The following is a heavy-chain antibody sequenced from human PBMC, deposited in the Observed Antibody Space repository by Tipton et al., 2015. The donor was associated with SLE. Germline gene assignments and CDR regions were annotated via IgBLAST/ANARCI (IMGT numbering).Heavy chain of an antibody. Sequence: TLSLTCSVSGGSVTDNRYFWGWIRQPPVKGLEWIGSIYFSGSTYYNPSLRSRVSLSVDTSKNRFSLRLNSVTAADTAVYYCARGGLIPGYFDFWGQGTLVTVSS. CDR3: ARGGLIPGYFDF. D-gene: IGHD2-21*01. J-gene: IGHJ4*02. CDR2: IYFSGST. CDR1: GGSVTDNRYF. V-gene: IGHV4-39*07.